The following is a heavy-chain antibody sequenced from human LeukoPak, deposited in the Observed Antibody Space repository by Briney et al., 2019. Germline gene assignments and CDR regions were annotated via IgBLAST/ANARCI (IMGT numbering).Heavy chain of an antibody. D-gene: IGHD3-22*01. CDR3: ARDTLAGYYYDSSGYPTYDAFDI. CDR2: IYHSGST. J-gene: IGHJ3*02. V-gene: IGHV4-4*02. Sequence: TSGTLSLTCAVSGVSISSSNWWSWVRQPPGKGLEWIGEIYHSGSTNYNPSLKSRVTISVDKSKNQFPLKLSSVTAADTAVYYCARDTLAGYYYDSSGYPTYDAFDIWGQGTMVTVSS. CDR1: GVSISSSNW.